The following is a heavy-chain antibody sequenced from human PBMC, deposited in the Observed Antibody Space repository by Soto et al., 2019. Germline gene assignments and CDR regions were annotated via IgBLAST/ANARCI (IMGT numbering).Heavy chain of an antibody. CDR3: SRGTDAYKGGRT. CDR2: IHPSGSN. V-gene: IGHV4-34*02. CDR1: GESFNGYY. Sequence: QVQLQQWGAGLLKPSETLSLTCAVYGESFNGYYCTWTRQSPGKGLEWMVEIHPSGSNYYNPSLQTRVTMSLGTTKKQFSPQLSSVTGADTATYYCSRGTDAYKGGRTWGQGTLVTVSS. D-gene: IGHD1-1*01. J-gene: IGHJ5*02.